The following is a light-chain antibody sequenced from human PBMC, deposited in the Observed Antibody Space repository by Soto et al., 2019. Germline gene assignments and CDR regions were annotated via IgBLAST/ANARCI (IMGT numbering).Light chain of an antibody. V-gene: IGKV1-9*01. CDR3: QKLNSYPLT. CDR1: QGISSA. Sequence: IPLTESPSSLSASVGDIVPITCRASQGISSASAWYQQKPGIAPKLLIYTASTLQSGVPGRFSGSGSGTDLTLTISRLQPEDFATYYCQKLNSYPLTCGGGTKVDIK. CDR2: TAS. J-gene: IGKJ4*01.